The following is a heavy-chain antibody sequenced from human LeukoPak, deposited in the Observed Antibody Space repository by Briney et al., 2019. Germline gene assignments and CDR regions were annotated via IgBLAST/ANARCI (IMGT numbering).Heavy chain of an antibody. D-gene: IGHD6-6*01. V-gene: IGHV3-23*01. Sequence: GGSLRLPCAASGFTFSSYAMSWVRQAPGKGLEWVSAISGSGGNTYYADSVKGRFTISRDNSKNTLYLQMNSLRAEDTAVYYCAKSLERAAIAARPDYWGQGTLVTVSS. CDR2: ISGSGGNT. CDR3: AKSLERAAIAARPDY. J-gene: IGHJ4*02. CDR1: GFTFSSYA.